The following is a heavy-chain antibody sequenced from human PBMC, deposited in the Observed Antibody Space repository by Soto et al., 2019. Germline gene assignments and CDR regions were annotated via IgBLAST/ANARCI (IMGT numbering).Heavy chain of an antibody. CDR3: ARDLSRFWAIDY. Sequence: GGSLRLSCAASGFTLSSYGMHWVRQAPGKGLEWVAVIWYDGSNKYYADSVKGRFTISRDNSKNTLYLQMNSLRAEDTAVYYCARDLSRFWAIDYWGQGTLVTVSS. D-gene: IGHD3-3*01. CDR2: IWYDGSNK. J-gene: IGHJ4*02. CDR1: GFTLSSYG. V-gene: IGHV3-33*01.